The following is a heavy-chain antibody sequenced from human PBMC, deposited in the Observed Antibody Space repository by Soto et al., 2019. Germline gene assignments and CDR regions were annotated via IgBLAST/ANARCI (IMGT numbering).Heavy chain of an antibody. Sequence: SVKVSCKASGGTFSSYAISWVRQAPGQGLEWMGGIIPIFGTANYAQKFQGRVTITADESTSTAYMELSSLRSGDTAVYYCAGIAAAGTDYYYYYGMDVWGQGTTVTVSS. CDR2: IIPIFGTA. CDR3: AGIAAAGTDYYYYYGMDV. CDR1: GGTFSSYA. V-gene: IGHV1-69*13. J-gene: IGHJ6*02. D-gene: IGHD6-13*01.